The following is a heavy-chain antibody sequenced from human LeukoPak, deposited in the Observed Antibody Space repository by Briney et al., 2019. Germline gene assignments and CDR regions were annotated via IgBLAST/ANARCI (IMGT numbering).Heavy chain of an antibody. Sequence: SETLSLTCAVYGGSFSGYYWSWIRQPPGKGLEWIGEINHSGSTNYNPSLKSRVTISVDTSKNQFSLKLSSVTAADTAVYYCARGWYYYGLGSPWDVWGKGTTVTVSS. J-gene: IGHJ6*04. V-gene: IGHV4-34*01. CDR2: INHSGST. D-gene: IGHD3-10*01. CDR3: ARGWYYYGLGSPWDV. CDR1: GGSFSGYY.